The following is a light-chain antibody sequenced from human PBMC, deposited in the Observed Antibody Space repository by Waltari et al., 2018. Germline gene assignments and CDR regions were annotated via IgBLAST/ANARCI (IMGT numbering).Light chain of an antibody. J-gene: IGKJ3*01. Sequence: DIQMTPSPSTLSASVGDRVTSTCRASQSIPRWLAWYQQKPGKAPKLLIYKASIFESGVPSRFSGGGSGTEFTLTISSLQPDDFATYYCQHYDSYSATFGRGTKIEIK. CDR2: KAS. V-gene: IGKV1-5*03. CDR1: QSIPRW. CDR3: QHYDSYSAT.